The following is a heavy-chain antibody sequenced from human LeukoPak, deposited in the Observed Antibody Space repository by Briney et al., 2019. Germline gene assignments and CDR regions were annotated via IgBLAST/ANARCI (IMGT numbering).Heavy chain of an antibody. D-gene: IGHD5-12*01. J-gene: IGHJ4*02. CDR2: ISGSGDST. Sequence: GGSLRLSCAASGFTFSGYAMSWVRQAPGKGLEWVSGISGSGDSTYYADPVKGRFTISRDNSKNTLYLQMKSLRVEDTAVYYCAKVRGYSGYGYFDYWGQGTLVTVSS. CDR1: GFTFSGYA. V-gene: IGHV3-23*01. CDR3: AKVRGYSGYGYFDY.